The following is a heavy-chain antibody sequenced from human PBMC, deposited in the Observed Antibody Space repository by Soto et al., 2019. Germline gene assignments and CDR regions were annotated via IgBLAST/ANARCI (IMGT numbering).Heavy chain of an antibody. J-gene: IGHJ4*02. V-gene: IGHV3-33*01. CDR2: IWDDGRRK. CDR1: DFTFSRYA. CDR3: ATWQGSLNFHY. Sequence: PGGSLRLSCAASDFTFSRYAMHWVRQAPGKGLDWVAAIWDDGRRKDYADSVKDRLFISRDNSKNTLYLQLDSLRPEDTAVYYCATWQGSLNFHYWGQGTMVTGSS.